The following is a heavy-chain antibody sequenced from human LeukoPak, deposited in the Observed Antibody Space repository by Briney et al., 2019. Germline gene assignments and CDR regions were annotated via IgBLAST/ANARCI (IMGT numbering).Heavy chain of an antibody. J-gene: IGHJ6*03. Sequence: PSETLSLTCTVSGGSISSGGYYWSWIRPHPGKGLEWIGYIYYSGSTYYNPSLKSRVTISVDTSKNQFSLKLSSVTAADAAVYYCARDYYGSGRYYYYYMDVWGKGTTVTVSS. D-gene: IGHD3-10*01. CDR2: IYYSGST. CDR1: GGSISSGGYY. CDR3: ARDYYGSGRYYYYYMDV. V-gene: IGHV4-31*03.